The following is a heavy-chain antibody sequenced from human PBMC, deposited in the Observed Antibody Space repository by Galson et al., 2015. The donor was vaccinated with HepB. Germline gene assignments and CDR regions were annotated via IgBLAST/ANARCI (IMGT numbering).Heavy chain of an antibody. V-gene: IGHV3-7*01. D-gene: IGHD6-6*01. CDR3: ARVGAKQLVLFDY. CDR1: GFTFSSYW. J-gene: IGHJ4*02. Sequence: SLRVSCAASGFTFSSYWMSWVRQAPGKGLEWVGNIKQDGSEKYYVDSVKGRFTISRDNAKNSLYLQMNSLRAEDTAVYYCARVGAKQLVLFDYWGQGTLVTVSS. CDR2: IKQDGSEK.